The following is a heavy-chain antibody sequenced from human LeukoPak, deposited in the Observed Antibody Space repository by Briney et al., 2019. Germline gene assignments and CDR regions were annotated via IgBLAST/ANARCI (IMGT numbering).Heavy chain of an antibody. CDR3: AKDPGFAYSEDY. J-gene: IGHJ4*02. D-gene: IGHD3-3*01. CDR2: IRYDGSNK. V-gene: IGHV3-30*02. CDR1: GFTFSSYG. Sequence: GGSLRLSCAASGFTFSSYGMHWVRQAPGKGLEWVAFIRYDGSNKYYADSVKGRFTISRDNSKNTLYLQMNSLRAEDTAVYYCAKDPGFAYSEDYWGQGTLVTVSS.